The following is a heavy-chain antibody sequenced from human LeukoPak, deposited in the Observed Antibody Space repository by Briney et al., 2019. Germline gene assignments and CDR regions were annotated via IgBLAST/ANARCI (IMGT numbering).Heavy chain of an antibody. CDR3: AKDLAGFGELSWVFDY. V-gene: IGHV3-23*01. CDR2: ISGSGGST. Sequence: GGTLRLPCAASGFTFSSYGMSWARQAPGKGLEWVSAISGSGGSTYYADSVKGRFTISRDNSKNTLYLQMNSLRAEDTAVYYCAKDLAGFGELSWVFDYWGQGTLVTVSS. J-gene: IGHJ4*02. D-gene: IGHD3-10*01. CDR1: GFTFSSYG.